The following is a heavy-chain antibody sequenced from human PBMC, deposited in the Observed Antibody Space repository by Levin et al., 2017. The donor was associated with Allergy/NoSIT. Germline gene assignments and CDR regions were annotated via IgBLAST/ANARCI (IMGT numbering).Heavy chain of an antibody. CDR2: ITGSGTTT. CDR3: SKDAVVAPAASMGWFDP. J-gene: IGHJ5*02. CDR1: GFTFDLYA. D-gene: IGHD2-2*01. Sequence: GGSLRLSCAASGFTFDLYAMSWVRQAPGKGLEWVSAITGSGTTTYYADSVKGRFTISRDNSKNRLYLQLKTLRAEVSAIYFCSKDAVVAPAASMGWFDPWGPGTRVNGSS. V-gene: IGHV3-23*01.